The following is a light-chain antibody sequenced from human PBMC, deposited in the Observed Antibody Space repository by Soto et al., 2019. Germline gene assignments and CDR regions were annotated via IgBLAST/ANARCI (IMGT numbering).Light chain of an antibody. CDR3: QQYETFSGT. J-gene: IGKJ1*01. Sequence: EIRMTHSAATLSAYEKDTVTVTCRASQSVSGWLAWYQQKPGEAPKLLIYDASALPRVVPSRFSGSGSGTKFTLTIASLQPDDFATYYCQQYETFSGTFGPGTKVDIK. V-gene: IGKV1-5*01. CDR1: QSVSGW. CDR2: DAS.